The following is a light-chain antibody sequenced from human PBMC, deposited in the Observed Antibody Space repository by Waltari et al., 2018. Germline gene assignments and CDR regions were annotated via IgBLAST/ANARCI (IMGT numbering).Light chain of an antibody. J-gene: IGKJ2*01. V-gene: IGKV1-9*01. Sequence: IQLTQSPSFLSASVGDRVTITCRASQGISSYLAWYQQKPGKAPKLLIYAASTLQSGVPSRFSGSGSGTEFTLTISSLQPEDFATYYCQQLNSYPLMYTFGQGTKLEIK. CDR1: QGISSY. CDR3: QQLNSYPLMYT. CDR2: AAS.